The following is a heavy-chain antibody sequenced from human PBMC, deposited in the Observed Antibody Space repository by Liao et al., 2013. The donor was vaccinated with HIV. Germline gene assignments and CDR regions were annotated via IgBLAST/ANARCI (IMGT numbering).Heavy chain of an antibody. CDR3: ARVQWEPAPNWYS. D-gene: IGHD1-26*01. CDR1: GDLIRRDNYY. Sequence: QVRLQESGPGLVKPSQTLSLTCTVSGDLIRRDNYYWTWIRQPAGKGLEWIGHIYTGMSTTGTTNYNPSSRVESHICRHVYDNHVSLKLTSVTAADTAVYYCARVQWEPAPNWYS. CDR2: IYTGMSTTGTT. J-gene: IGHJ2*01. V-gene: IGHV4-61*02.